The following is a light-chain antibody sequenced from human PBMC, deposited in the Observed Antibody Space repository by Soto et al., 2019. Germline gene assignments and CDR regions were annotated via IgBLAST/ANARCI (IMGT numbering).Light chain of an antibody. CDR2: DVS. CDR1: SSDVGGYNY. V-gene: IGLV2-14*01. Sequence: QSALTQPASVSGSPGQSITISCTGTSSDVGGYNYVSWYQQYPGKAPKLMIYDVSNRPSGVSNRFSGSKSGNTASLTISGLQAEEEADYYCSSYTSSSPYVFGTGTKVTVL. CDR3: SSYTSSSPYV. J-gene: IGLJ1*01.